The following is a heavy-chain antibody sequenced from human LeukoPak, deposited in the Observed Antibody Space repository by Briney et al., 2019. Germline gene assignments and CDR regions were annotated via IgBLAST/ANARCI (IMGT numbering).Heavy chain of an antibody. CDR1: GYTFTSYG. Sequence: ASVKVSCKASGYTFTSYGINWVRQATGQGLEWMGWMNPNSGNTGYAQKFQGRVTMTRNTSISTAYMELSSLRSEDTAVYYCARGRIAAAGKGFFYWGQGTLVTVSS. D-gene: IGHD6-13*01. CDR2: MNPNSGNT. J-gene: IGHJ4*02. CDR3: ARGRIAAAGKGFFY. V-gene: IGHV1-8*02.